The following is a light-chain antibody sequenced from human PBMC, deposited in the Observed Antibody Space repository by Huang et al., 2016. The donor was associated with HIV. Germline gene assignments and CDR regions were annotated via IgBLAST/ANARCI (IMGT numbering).Light chain of an antibody. Sequence: DILMTQSPLSLPVTPAGPASISCRSSQSLLHSNGYNDLSWFLHKPGQSPQLLIYWGSNRACGVPERFRGSGSGTDCTLKISRGEAEDGGVYYCMQGLQIPHTFGQGTKLEIK. CDR1: QSLLHSNGYND. CDR2: WGS. CDR3: MQGLQIPHT. J-gene: IGKJ2*01. V-gene: IGKV2-28*01.